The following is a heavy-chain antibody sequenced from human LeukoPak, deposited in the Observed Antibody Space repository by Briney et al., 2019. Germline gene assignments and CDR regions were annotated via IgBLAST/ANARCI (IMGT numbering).Heavy chain of an antibody. J-gene: IGHJ3*02. CDR2: IRSEAYGGTT. CDR3: TRDREEHIVVVTAIQESAFDI. CDR1: GFTLGEYA. V-gene: IGHV3-49*04. Sequence: GGSLRLSCTASGFTLGEYAMSWVRQAPGKGLAWVGFIRSEAYGGTTEYAASVKGRFNISRDDSKSIAYLQMNSLKTEDTAVYYCTRDREEHIVVVTAIQESAFDIWGQGTMVTVSS. D-gene: IGHD2-21*02.